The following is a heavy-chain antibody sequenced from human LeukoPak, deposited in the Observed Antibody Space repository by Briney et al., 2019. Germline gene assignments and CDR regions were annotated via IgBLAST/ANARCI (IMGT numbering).Heavy chain of an antibody. CDR1: GGSISSSSYY. D-gene: IGHD3-22*01. CDR2: IYYSGST. V-gene: IGHV4-39*01. J-gene: IGHJ3*02. Sequence: ASETLSLTCTVSGGSISSSSYYWGWIRQPPGKGLEWIGSIYYSGSTYYNPSLKSRVTISVDTSKNQFSLKLSSVTAAGTAVYYCARPDSSGYYYDAFDIWGQGTMVTVSS. CDR3: ARPDSSGYYYDAFDI.